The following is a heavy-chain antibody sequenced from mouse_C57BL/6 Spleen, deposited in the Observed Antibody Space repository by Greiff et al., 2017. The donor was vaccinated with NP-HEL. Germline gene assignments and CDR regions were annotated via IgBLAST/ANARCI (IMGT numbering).Heavy chain of an antibody. CDR3: ARGQLRLHYYAMDY. V-gene: IGHV1-69*01. CDR1: GYTFTSYW. Sequence: QVQLQQSGAELVMPGASVKLSCKASGYTFTSYWMHWVKQRPGQGLEWIGEIDPSDSYTNYNQKFKGKSTLTVDKSSSTAYMQLSSLTSEDSAVYYCARGQLRLHYYAMDYWGQGTSVTVSS. J-gene: IGHJ4*01. D-gene: IGHD3-2*02. CDR2: IDPSDSYT.